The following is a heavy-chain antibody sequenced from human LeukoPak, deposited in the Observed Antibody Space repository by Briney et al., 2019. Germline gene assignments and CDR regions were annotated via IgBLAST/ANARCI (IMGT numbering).Heavy chain of an antibody. D-gene: IGHD6-13*01. Sequence: PSQTLSLTCTVSGGSISSGGYYWSWIRQHPGRGLEWIGHIYYSGSTYYNPSLKSRLTISVDTSKNQFSLKLSSVTAADTAVYYCARQAGAAAVNWFDPWGQGTLVTVSS. CDR1: GGSISSGGYY. CDR2: IYYSGST. J-gene: IGHJ5*02. CDR3: ARQAGAAAVNWFDP. V-gene: IGHV4-31*03.